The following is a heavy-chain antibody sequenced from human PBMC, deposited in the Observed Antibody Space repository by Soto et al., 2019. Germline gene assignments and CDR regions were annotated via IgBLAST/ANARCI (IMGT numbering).Heavy chain of an antibody. J-gene: IGHJ4*02. Sequence: QVQLVQSGAEVKKPGSSVKVSCKASGGTFSSYAISWVRQAPGQGLEWMGGIIPIFGTANYAQKFQGRVTITADESTSTAYRELSSLRSEDTAVYYCARDWAGGSGSYYNAADYWGQGTLVTVSS. V-gene: IGHV1-69*01. D-gene: IGHD3-10*01. CDR3: ARDWAGGSGSYYNAADY. CDR1: GGTFSSYA. CDR2: IIPIFGTA.